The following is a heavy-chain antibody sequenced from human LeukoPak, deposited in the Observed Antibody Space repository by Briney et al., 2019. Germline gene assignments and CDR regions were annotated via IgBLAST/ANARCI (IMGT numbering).Heavy chain of an antibody. J-gene: IGHJ4*02. V-gene: IGHV3-7*01. CDR2: IKHDGSEK. CDR1: GFTFNTYW. D-gene: IGHD3-3*01. Sequence: GGSLRLSCAASGFTFNTYWMTWVRQAPGKGLQWLANIKHDGSEKNYVDSVKGRFTISRDNAKKSLYLQMSSLRGEDTAVYYCATQASYDFWSGLYYFDNWGQGTLVGVSS. CDR3: ATQASYDFWSGLYYFDN.